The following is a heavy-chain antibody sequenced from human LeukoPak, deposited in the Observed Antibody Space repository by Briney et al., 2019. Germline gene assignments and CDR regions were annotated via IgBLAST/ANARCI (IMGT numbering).Heavy chain of an antibody. Sequence: PGGSLRLSCAASGFTFSSYWMSWVRQAPGKGLEWVANIKQDGSEKYYVDSVKGRFTISRDNAKNSLYLQMNSLRAEDTAVYYCARGSPYYYGSGLFDYWGQGTLVTVSS. CDR2: IKQDGSEK. CDR1: GFTFSSYW. CDR3: ARGSPYYYGSGLFDY. D-gene: IGHD3-10*01. V-gene: IGHV3-7*01. J-gene: IGHJ4*02.